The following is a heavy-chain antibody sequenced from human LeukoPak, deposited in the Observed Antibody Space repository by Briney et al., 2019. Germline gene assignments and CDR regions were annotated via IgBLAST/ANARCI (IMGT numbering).Heavy chain of an antibody. CDR2: ISSSGRTT. V-gene: IGHV3-48*03. CDR1: GFTFSSYE. Sequence: PGGSLTLSCAASGFTFSSYEMNWVRQAPGKGLEWVSYISSSGRTTYYADSVKGRFTISRDNAKNSLFLQMDSLRADDTAVYYCARVTELVAFDYWGQGTLVTVSS. CDR3: ARVTELVAFDY. J-gene: IGHJ4*02. D-gene: IGHD3-10*01.